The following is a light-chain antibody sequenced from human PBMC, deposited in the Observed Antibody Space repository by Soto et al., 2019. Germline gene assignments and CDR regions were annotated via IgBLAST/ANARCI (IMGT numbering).Light chain of an antibody. J-gene: IGLJ1*01. CDR3: CSYAGGYTYV. Sequence: QSVLTQPRSVSGSPGQSVTISCAGTTSDVGGYNYVSWYQQHPGKAPKVMIYDVSKRPSGVPDRFSGSKSGNTASLTISGLQAEDEADYYCCSYAGGYTYVFGTGAKVTVL. CDR2: DVS. V-gene: IGLV2-11*01. CDR1: TSDVGGYNY.